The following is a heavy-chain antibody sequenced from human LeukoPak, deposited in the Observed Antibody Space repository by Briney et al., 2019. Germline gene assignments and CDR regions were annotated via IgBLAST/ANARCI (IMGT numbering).Heavy chain of an antibody. CDR3: ASGDFDN. CDR1: GGSISSYY. D-gene: IGHD3-10*01. J-gene: IGHJ4*02. V-gene: IGHV4-59*01. CDR2: IYYTGST. Sequence: PETLSLTCTVSGGSISSYYWSWIRQPPGKGLEWIGNIYYTGSTNYAPSFRSRVTISLDTSKNQFSLKLTSVTAADTAVYYCASGDFDNWGQGTLVTVSS.